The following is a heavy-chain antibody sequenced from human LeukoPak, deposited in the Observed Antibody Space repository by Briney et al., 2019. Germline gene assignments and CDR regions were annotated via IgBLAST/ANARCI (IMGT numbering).Heavy chain of an antibody. CDR2: IYYSGST. V-gene: IGHV4-59*01. CDR1: GGSISSYY. J-gene: IGHJ5*02. CDR3: ARSYDTAINWFDP. Sequence: SETLSLTCTVSGGSISSYYWSWIRQPPGKGLEWIGYIYYSGSTNYNPSLKSRVTISVDTSKNQFSLKLSSVTAADTAVYYCARSYDTAINWFDPWGQGTLVTVSS. D-gene: IGHD3-22*01.